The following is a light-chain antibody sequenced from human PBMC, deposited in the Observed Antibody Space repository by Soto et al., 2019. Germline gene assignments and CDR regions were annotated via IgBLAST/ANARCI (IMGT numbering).Light chain of an antibody. J-gene: IGLJ2*01. V-gene: IGLV1-44*01. CDR3: AAWDDSLNGLV. Sequence: LTQPHSVSESPGKTVTISCTRSSGSIANNYVQWYQQLPGTAPKLLIYSNNQRPSGVPDRFSGSKSGTSASLAISGLQSEDEADYYCAAWDDSLNGLVFGGGTKLTVL. CDR1: SGSIANNY. CDR2: SNN.